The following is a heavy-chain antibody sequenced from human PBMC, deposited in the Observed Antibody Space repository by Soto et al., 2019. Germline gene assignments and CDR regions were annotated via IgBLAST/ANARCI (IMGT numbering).Heavy chain of an antibody. V-gene: IGHV1-3*01. Sequence: GASVKVSCKASGYTFTSYAMHWVRQAPGQRLEWMGWINAGNGNTKYSQKFQGRVTITRDTSTSTAYMELSSLRSEDTAVYYCARVKGFGECRWTGGRYYYYGMDVWGQGTTVTVSS. CDR1: GYTFTSYA. J-gene: IGHJ6*02. CDR2: INAGNGNT. CDR3: ARVKGFGECRWTGGRYYYYGMDV. D-gene: IGHD3-10*01.